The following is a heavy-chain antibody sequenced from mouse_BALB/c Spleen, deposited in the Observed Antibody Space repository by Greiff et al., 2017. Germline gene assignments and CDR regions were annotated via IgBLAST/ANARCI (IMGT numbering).Heavy chain of an antibody. CDR2: ISSGGSYT. CDR1: GFTFSSYT. V-gene: IGHV5-6-4*01. D-gene: IGHD1-1*01. Sequence: EVQLVESGGGLVKPGGSLKLSCAASGFTFSSYTMSWVRQTPEKRLEWVATISSGGSYTYYPDSVKGRFTISRDNAKNTLYLQMSSLKSEDTAMYYCTDGPSSSFAYWGQGTLVTVSA. CDR3: TDGPSSSFAY. J-gene: IGHJ3*01.